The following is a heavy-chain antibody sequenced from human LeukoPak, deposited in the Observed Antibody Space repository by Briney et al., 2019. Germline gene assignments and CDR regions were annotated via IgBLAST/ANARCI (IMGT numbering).Heavy chain of an antibody. V-gene: IGHV1-69*01. CDR3: ASSHTARAPGLSLPARLNWFDP. J-gene: IGHJ5*02. CDR1: GGTFSSYA. D-gene: IGHD2-2*01. Sequence: SVKVSXKASGGTFSSYAISWVRQAPGQGLEWMGGIIPIFGTANYAQKFRGRVTITADESTSTAYMELSSLRSEDTAVYYCASSHTARAPGLSLPARLNWFDPWGQGTLVTVSS. CDR2: IIPIFGTA.